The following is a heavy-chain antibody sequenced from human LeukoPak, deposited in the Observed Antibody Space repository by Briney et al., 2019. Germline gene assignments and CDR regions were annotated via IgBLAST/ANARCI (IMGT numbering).Heavy chain of an antibody. D-gene: IGHD1-1*01. Sequence: GGPLRLSCEASGFHFSSFGMHWVRQAPGKGLERVAGTWYDGSNKYYGDSVRGRYTTSRANSKNALFLQMNNLRGEDTAVYCCAKDAATGHESYYFFMDVWGRGTTVTVSS. CDR2: TWYDGSNK. V-gene: IGHV3-33*06. CDR1: GFHFSSFG. J-gene: IGHJ6*03. CDR3: AKDAATGHESYYFFMDV.